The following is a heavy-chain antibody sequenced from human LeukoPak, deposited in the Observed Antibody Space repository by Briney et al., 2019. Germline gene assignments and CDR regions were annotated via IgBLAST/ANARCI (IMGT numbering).Heavy chain of an antibody. V-gene: IGHV4-34*01. J-gene: IGHJ4*02. Sequence: PSETLSLTCAVYGGSFSGYYWSWIRQPPGKGLEWIGEINHSGSTNYNPSLKSRVTISVDTSKNQFFLKLSSVTAADTAVYYCARVSVAVAGTFDYWGQGTLVTVSS. CDR1: GGSFSGYY. D-gene: IGHD6-19*01. CDR3: ARVSVAVAGTFDY. CDR2: INHSGST.